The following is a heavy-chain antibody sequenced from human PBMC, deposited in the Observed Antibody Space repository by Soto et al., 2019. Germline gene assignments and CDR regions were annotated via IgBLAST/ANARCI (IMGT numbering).Heavy chain of an antibody. D-gene: IGHD3-10*02. CDR1: GYTLTSNG. CDR3: ARGGLTMLEHFDY. J-gene: IGHJ4*02. CDR2: INAGNGFT. V-gene: IGHV1-3*01. Sequence: GASVKVSCKASGYTLTSNGILWVRQAPRQSLEWMGWINAGNGFTKNSQRFEGRLTISTDTSANTAYMELSSLTSEDTAVYYCARGGLTMLEHFDYWGQGTLVTVSS.